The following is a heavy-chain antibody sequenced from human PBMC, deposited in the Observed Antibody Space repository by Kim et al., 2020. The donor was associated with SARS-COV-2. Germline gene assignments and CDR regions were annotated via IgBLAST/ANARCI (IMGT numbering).Heavy chain of an antibody. CDR2: INHSGST. CDR1: GGSFSGYY. V-gene: IGHV4-34*01. CDR3: ARERSAVGLDY. D-gene: IGHD1-26*01. J-gene: IGHJ4*02. Sequence: SETLSLTCAVYGGSFSGYYWSWIRQPPGKGLEWIGEINHSGSTNYNPSLKSRVTISVDTSKNQFSLKLSSVTAADTAVYYCARERSAVGLDYWGQGTLVTVSS.